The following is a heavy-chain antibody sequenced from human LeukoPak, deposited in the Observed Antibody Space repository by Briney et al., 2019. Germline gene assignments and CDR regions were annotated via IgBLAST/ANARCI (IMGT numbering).Heavy chain of an antibody. J-gene: IGHJ4*02. D-gene: IGHD3-10*01. CDR2: ISSSSSNI. V-gene: IGHV3-48*02. CDR1: GFTFSSYS. Sequence: PGGSLRLSCGASGFTFSSYSMSWVRQAPGRGLEWISYISSSSSNIYYADSVKGRFTISRDNAKNSLYLQMNSLRDEDTAVYYCAREHGSGSYCPYWGQGTLVTVSS. CDR3: AREHGSGSYCPY.